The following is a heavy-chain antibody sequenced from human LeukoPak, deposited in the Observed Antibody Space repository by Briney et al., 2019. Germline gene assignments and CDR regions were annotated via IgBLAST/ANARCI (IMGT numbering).Heavy chain of an antibody. D-gene: IGHD1-1*01. CDR2: IDYNGRKT. CDR3: ASDLAFFPLSL. CDR1: VHILRVYG. V-gene: IGHV3-30*12. J-gene: IGHJ4*02. Sequence: HPGRSLRLSCGASVHILRVYGILCLRQARGEGPEWGTGIDYNGRKTYYADSVKGRFTLSRDDCQSRLCLQLNSLRSEDTGVNYLASDLAFFPLSLGGQGTLVTVSS.